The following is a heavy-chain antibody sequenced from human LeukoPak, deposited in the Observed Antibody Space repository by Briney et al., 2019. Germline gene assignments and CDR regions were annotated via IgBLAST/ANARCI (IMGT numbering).Heavy chain of an antibody. V-gene: IGHV1-58*02. CDR1: GFTFTSSA. CDR3: AAAQYYDSSVGYYYYGMDV. D-gene: IGHD3-22*01. Sequence: ASVRVSCKASGFTFTSSAMQWVRQARGQRLERIGWIVVGSGNTNYALKFQERVTITRDMSTSTAYMELSSLRSEDTAVYYCAAAQYYDSSVGYYYYGMDVWGQGTTVTVSS. CDR2: IVVGSGNT. J-gene: IGHJ6*02.